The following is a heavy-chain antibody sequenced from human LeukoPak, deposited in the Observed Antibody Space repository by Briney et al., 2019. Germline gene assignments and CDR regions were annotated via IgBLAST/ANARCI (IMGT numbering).Heavy chain of an antibody. CDR1: GYTLTELS. J-gene: IGHJ4*02. CDR2: FEPEDGET. V-gene: IGHV1-24*01. Sequence: ASVKVSCKVSGYTLTELSMHWVRQAPGKGLEWMGGFEPEDGETIYAQKFQGRVTMTEDTSTDTAYMELSSLRSEDTAVYYCATVHSGWTRFDYWGQGTLVTVSS. CDR3: ATVHSGWTRFDY. D-gene: IGHD6-19*01.